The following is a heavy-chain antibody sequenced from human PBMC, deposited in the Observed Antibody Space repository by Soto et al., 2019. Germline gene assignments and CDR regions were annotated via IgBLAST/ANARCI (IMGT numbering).Heavy chain of an antibody. CDR3: ARDRSLAS. CDR1: GFTFSSYW. Sequence: LSLTCAASGFTFSSYWMSWVRQAPGKGLEWVANIKQDGSEKNYVDSVKGRFTISRDNAKNSLYLLMNSLRAEDTAMYYCARDRSLASWGQGTPVTVSS. J-gene: IGHJ5*02. V-gene: IGHV3-7*01. CDR2: IKQDGSEK.